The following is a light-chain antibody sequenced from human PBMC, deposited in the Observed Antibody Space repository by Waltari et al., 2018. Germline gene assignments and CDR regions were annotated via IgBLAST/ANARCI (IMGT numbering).Light chain of an antibody. CDR3: QVWDRSSDEVV. CDR1: NLNTMH. V-gene: IGLV3-21*02. J-gene: IGLJ3*02. Sequence: SYVLTQPPSVSVAPGQTARITCEGNNLNTMHVHRYQQKPGPAPVLVVFDDSDRASGIPERFSGSKSGNAASLTISGVEAGDEADYYCQVWDRSSDEVVFGGGTKVTAL. CDR2: DDS.